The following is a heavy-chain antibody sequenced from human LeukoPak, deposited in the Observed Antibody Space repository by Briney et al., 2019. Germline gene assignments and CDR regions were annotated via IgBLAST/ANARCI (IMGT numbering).Heavy chain of an antibody. CDR1: GFTFSSYG. CDR2: ISGSGGST. J-gene: IGHJ4*02. CDR3: AKDGTLSNGAFFDY. Sequence: GGSLRLSCAASGFTFSSYGMSWVRQAPGKGLEWVSAISGSGGSTYYADSVKGRFTISRDNSKNTLYLQMNSLRAEDTAVYYCAKDGTLSNGAFFDYWGQGTLVTVSS. D-gene: IGHD2-8*01. V-gene: IGHV3-23*01.